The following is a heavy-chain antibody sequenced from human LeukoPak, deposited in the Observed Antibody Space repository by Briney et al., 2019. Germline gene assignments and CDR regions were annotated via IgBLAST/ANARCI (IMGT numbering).Heavy chain of an antibody. CDR1: GFTFSDYY. D-gene: IGHD3-10*01. Sequence: NPGGSLRLSCAASGFTFSDYYMSWIRQAPGKGLEWVSYISSSSSYTNYADSVKGRFTISRDNAKNSLYLQMNSLRAEDTAVYYCARGDGSGSSPLDYWGQGTLVTVSS. V-gene: IGHV3-11*06. J-gene: IGHJ4*02. CDR2: ISSSSSYT. CDR3: ARGDGSGSSPLDY.